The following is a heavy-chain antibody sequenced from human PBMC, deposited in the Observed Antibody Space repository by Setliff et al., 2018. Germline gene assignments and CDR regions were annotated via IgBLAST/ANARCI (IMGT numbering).Heavy chain of an antibody. D-gene: IGHD3-3*01. CDR2: LSHSGSS. J-gene: IGHJ5*02. CDR3: AKVITVFGVVIMENWFDP. CDR1: GASSSGTY. Sequence: PSETLSLTCAVYGASSSGTYCSWIRQSPGKGLEWIGYLSHSGSSNYNPSLKSRVTMLVDTSKNQFSLKLSSVTAADTAVYYCAKVITVFGVVIMENWFDPWGQGTLVTVSS. V-gene: IGHV4-59*01.